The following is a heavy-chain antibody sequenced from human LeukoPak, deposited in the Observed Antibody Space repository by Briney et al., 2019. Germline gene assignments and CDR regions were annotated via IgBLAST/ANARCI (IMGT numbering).Heavy chain of an antibody. Sequence: ASVKVSCKASGYTFTSYDINWVRQATGQGLEWMGWMNPNSGNTGYAQKFQSRVTMTRDTSISTAYMELSRLRSDDTAVYYCARVVRQQLVPDYWGQGTLVTVSS. CDR3: ARVVRQQLVPDY. J-gene: IGHJ4*02. CDR2: MNPNSGNT. D-gene: IGHD6-13*01. CDR1: GYTFTSYD. V-gene: IGHV1-8*02.